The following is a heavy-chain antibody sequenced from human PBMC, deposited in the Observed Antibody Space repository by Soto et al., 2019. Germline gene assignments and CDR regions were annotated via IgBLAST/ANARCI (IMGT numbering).Heavy chain of an antibody. J-gene: IGHJ6*02. CDR2: IIPILDIP. V-gene: IGHV1-69*02. D-gene: IGHD2-15*01. CDR1: GGTFSRYT. CDR3: ASHFTGVLVLGASPPGGDNYGWDV. Sequence: QVQLVQSGAEVKKPGSSVKVSCKASGGTFSRYTISWVRQAPGQGLEWMGRIIPILDIPNYAQNFQGRVTITAGKSTSTAYMELSSLRFDDTAVYYCASHFTGVLVLGASPPGGDNYGWDVWGQGTTVTVSS.